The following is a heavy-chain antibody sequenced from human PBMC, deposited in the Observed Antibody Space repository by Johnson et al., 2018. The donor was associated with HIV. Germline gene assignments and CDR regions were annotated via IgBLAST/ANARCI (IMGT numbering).Heavy chain of an antibody. Sequence: QVQLVESGGGVVQPGRSLRLSCAASGFTFSSYGMHWVRQAPGKGLEWVAVISYAGSNKYYADSVKGRFTISRDNTKKTLYLQINSLRAEDTALYYCAKVKRSSSLNGDFDIWGQGTMVTVSS. CDR3: AKVKRSSSLNGDFDI. J-gene: IGHJ3*02. D-gene: IGHD6-6*01. V-gene: IGHV3-30*18. CDR2: ISYAGSNK. CDR1: GFTFSSYG.